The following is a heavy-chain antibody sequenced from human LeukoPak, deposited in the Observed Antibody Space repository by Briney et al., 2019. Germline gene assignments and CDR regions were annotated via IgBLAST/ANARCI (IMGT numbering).Heavy chain of an antibody. J-gene: IGHJ3*02. CDR1: GGSISSGGYY. D-gene: IGHD3-3*01. CDR3: AIFSEWFPDAFDI. V-gene: IGHV4-30-2*01. Sequence: SETLSLTCTVSGGSISSGGYYWSWIRQPPGKGLEWIGYIYHSGSTYYNPSLKSRVTISVDRSKNQFSLKLSSVTAADTAVYYCAIFSEWFPDAFDIWGQGTMVTVSS. CDR2: IYHSGST.